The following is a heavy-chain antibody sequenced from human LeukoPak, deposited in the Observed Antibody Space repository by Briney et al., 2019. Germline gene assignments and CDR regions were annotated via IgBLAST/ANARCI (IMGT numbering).Heavy chain of an antibody. CDR2: MSGSGYYT. CDR3: AEMEGQRLYDYCMDV. J-gene: IGHJ6*03. CDR1: GFAFSNFA. Sequence: GSLRLSCAASGFAFSNFAMSWVRQAPGKGLEWVSAMSGSGYYTYYVESVKGRFTISRDNSKNTLYLHMNSLRADDTAVYYCAEMEGQRLYDYCMDVWGRGTTVTVSS. V-gene: IGHV3-23*01. D-gene: IGHD3-3*01.